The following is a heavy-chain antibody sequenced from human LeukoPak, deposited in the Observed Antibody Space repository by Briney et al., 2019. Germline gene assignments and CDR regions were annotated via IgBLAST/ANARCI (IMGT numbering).Heavy chain of an antibody. CDR2: ISYDGSNK. CDR3: ARDLVSVTAMASFDY. J-gene: IGHJ4*02. CDR1: GFTFSSYA. V-gene: IGHV3-30-3*01. D-gene: IGHD5-18*01. Sequence: GGSLRLSCAASGFTFSSYAMHWVRQAPGKGLEWVAVISYDGSNKYYADSVKGRFTISRDNSKNTLYLQMNSLRAEDTAVYYCARDLVSVTAMASFDYWGQGTLVTVSS.